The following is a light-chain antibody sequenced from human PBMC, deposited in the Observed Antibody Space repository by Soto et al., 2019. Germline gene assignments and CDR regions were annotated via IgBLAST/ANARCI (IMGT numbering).Light chain of an antibody. CDR3: QQYSRYSWT. Sequence: DIQMTQSPSTLSTSVGDRVTISCRASQSISSWLAWYQQKPGEAPNLLIYRASSLQSGVPSRFSGSGSGTEFTLTISSLQPDDFATYYCQQYSRYSWTFGQGTKVEVK. CDR1: QSISSW. V-gene: IGKV1-5*03. J-gene: IGKJ1*01. CDR2: RAS.